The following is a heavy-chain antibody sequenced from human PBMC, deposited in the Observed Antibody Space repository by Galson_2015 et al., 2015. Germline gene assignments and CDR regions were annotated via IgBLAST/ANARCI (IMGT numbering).Heavy chain of an antibody. J-gene: IGHJ4*02. CDR3: ARDRSRTVAGGPFDY. V-gene: IGHV3-30-3*01. Sequence: SLRLSCAASGFTFSSYAMHWVRQAPGKGLEWVAVISYDGSNKYYADSVKGRFTISRDNSKNTLYLQMNSLRAEDTAVYYCARDRSRTVAGGPFDYWGQGTLVTVSS. CDR1: GFTFSSYA. CDR2: ISYDGSNK. D-gene: IGHD6-19*01.